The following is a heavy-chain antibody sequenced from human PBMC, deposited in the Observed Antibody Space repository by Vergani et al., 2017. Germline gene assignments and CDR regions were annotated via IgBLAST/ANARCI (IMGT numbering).Heavy chain of an antibody. CDR2: ISGSGGST. CDR1: GFTFSSYA. D-gene: IGHD1-26*01. V-gene: IGHV3-23*01. CDR3: ARGSGSYKIDY. J-gene: IGHJ4*02. Sequence: EVQLLESGGGLVQPGGSLRLSCAASGFTFSSYAMSWVRQAPGKGLEWVSAISGSGGSTYYADSVKGRFTISRDNAKNSLYLQMNSLRAEDTAVYYCARGSGSYKIDYWGQGTLVTVSS.